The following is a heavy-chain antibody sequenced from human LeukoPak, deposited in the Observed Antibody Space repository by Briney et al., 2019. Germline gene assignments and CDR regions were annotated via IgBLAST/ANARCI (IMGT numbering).Heavy chain of an antibody. CDR1: GFTFSTYA. Sequence: GGSLRLSCAASGFTFSTYAMSWVRQAPGKGLEWVAVISYDGSNKYYADSVKGRFTISRHNSKNTLYLQMNSLRAEDTAVYYCARDPWNRGTVTTIGYYFDYWGQGTLVTVSS. J-gene: IGHJ4*02. D-gene: IGHD4-17*01. CDR3: ARDPWNRGTVTTIGYYFDY. V-gene: IGHV3-30*04. CDR2: ISYDGSNK.